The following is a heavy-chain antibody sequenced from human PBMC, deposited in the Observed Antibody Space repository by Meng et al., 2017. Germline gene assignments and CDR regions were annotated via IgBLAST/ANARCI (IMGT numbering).Heavy chain of an antibody. J-gene: IGHJ4*02. D-gene: IGHD3-10*01. CDR1: GFTFSSYA. Sequence: QGQPVGAEGGRVQPGRSLRLSCAASGFTFSSYAMHWVRQAPGKGLEWVAVISYDGSNKYYADSVKGRFTISRDNSKNTLYLQMNSLRAEDTAVYYCASMGYWGQGTLVTVSS. CDR2: ISYDGSNK. CDR3: ASMGY. V-gene: IGHV3-30*01.